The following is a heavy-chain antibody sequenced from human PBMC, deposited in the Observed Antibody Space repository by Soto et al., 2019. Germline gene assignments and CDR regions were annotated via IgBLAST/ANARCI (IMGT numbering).Heavy chain of an antibody. D-gene: IGHD3-16*01. CDR3: ARADYMWGSPIPAY. CDR2: ISAYNCNT. Sequence: QVQLVQSGAEVKKPGASVKVSCKASGYTFTSYGISWVRQAPGQGLEWMGGISAYNCNTNYAQKLQGRVTMTTDTSRVTAHMELRSLRSEATAVYCGARADYMWGSPIPAYWGQGTLVTVSS. CDR1: GYTFTSYG. J-gene: IGHJ4*02. V-gene: IGHV1-18*01.